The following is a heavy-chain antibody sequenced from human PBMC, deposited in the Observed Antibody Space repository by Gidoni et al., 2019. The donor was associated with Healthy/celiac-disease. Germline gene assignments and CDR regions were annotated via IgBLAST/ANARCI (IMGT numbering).Heavy chain of an antibody. J-gene: IGHJ6*02. V-gene: IGHV4-39*01. CDR1: CRSLSSRSYY. Sequence: HLHLQESGPGLVKPSDTLSLSCTVSCRSLSSRSYYWVWIRQPPGKGLEWIGSIYYSGIPDYNPSRKSRVTISVDTSKNQVSLKLSSVTAADTAVYYCARHRSSSGWYRGGYYYYGMDVWGQGTTVTVSS. D-gene: IGHD6-19*01. CDR3: ARHRSSSGWYRGGYYYYGMDV. CDR2: IYYSGIP.